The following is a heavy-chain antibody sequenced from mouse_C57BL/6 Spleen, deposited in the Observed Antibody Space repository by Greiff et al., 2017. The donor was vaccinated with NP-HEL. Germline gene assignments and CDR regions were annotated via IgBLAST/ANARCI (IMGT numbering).Heavy chain of an antibody. Sequence: EVKLQESGPGLVKPSQSLSLTCSVTGYSITSGYYWNWIRQFPGNKLEWMGYISYDGSNNYNPSLKNRISITRDTSKNQFFLKLNSVTTEDTATYYCAREGGWGTGTTVTVSS. J-gene: IGHJ1*03. CDR2: ISYDGSN. CDR1: GYSITSGYY. V-gene: IGHV3-6*01. CDR3: AREGG.